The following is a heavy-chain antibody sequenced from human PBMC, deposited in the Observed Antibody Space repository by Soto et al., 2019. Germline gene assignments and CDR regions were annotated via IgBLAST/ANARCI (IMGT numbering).Heavy chain of an antibody. Sequence: QVQLVESGGGVVQPGRSLRLSCAASRFTFSYYAMHWIRQAPGKGLEWLAVILSDGSKQYHVESVKGRFTISRDNSKSTLYLQMNSLRFEDSAVYYCVRTIAVVGPDAFDMWGQGTMVTVSS. V-gene: IGHV3-30*04. J-gene: IGHJ3*02. CDR3: VRTIAVVGPDAFDM. CDR1: RFTFSYYA. D-gene: IGHD6-19*01. CDR2: ILSDGSKQ.